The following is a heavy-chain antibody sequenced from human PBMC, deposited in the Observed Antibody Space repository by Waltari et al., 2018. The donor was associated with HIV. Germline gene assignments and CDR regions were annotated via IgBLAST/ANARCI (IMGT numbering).Heavy chain of an antibody. Sequence: QVQLQESGPGLVKPSQTLSLTCTVSGGSISSGGYYWSWIRQHPGKGLEWIGYIYYSGRTYYHPALKSRITISVDTSKNQFSLKLSSVTAADTAVYYCARAPTISGLLSDYYYAMDVWGQGTTVTVSS. V-gene: IGHV4-31*03. CDR1: GGSISSGGYY. J-gene: IGHJ6*02. CDR3: ARAPTISGLLSDYYYAMDV. D-gene: IGHD3-22*01. CDR2: IYYSGRT.